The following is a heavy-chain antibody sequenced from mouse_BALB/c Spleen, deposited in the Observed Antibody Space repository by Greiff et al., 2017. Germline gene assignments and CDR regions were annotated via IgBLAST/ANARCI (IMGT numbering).Heavy chain of an antibody. J-gene: IGHJ3*01. CDR2: ILPGSGST. V-gene: IGHV1-9*01. D-gene: IGHD2-2*01. CDR3: NALYGYDAWFAY. CDR1: GYTFSSYW. Sequence: VKLQESGAELMKPGASVKISCKATGYTFSSYWIEWVKQRPGHGLEWIGEILPGSGSTNYNEKFKGKATFTADTSSNTAYMQLSSLTSEDTAVYYCNALYGYDAWFAYWGQGTLVTVSA.